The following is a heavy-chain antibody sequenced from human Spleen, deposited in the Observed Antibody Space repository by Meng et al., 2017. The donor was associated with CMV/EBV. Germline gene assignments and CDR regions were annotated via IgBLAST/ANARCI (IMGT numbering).Heavy chain of an antibody. CDR2: ISYDGSNK. CDR1: GFTFSSYA. V-gene: IGHV3-30-3*01. D-gene: IGHD6-13*01. J-gene: IGHJ4*02. CDR3: ARGSIIAAGTSADY. Sequence: GSLRLSCAASGFTFSSYAMHWVRQAPGKGLEWVAVISYDGSNKYYADSVKGRFTISRDNAKNSLYLQMNSLRAEDTAVYYCARGSIIAAGTSADYWGQGTLVTVSS.